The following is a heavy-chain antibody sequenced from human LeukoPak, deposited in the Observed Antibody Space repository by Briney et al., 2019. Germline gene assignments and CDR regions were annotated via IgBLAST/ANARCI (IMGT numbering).Heavy chain of an antibody. D-gene: IGHD4-17*01. J-gene: IGHJ5*02. CDR1: GGTFSSYA. Sequence: SVKVSCKASGGTFSSYAISWVRQAPGQGLEWTGRIIPIFGTANYAQKFQGRVTITTDESTSTAYMELSSLRSEDTAVYYCARGTYYGDKRGRLNWFDPWGQGTLVTVSS. CDR3: ARGTYYGDKRGRLNWFDP. CDR2: IIPIFGTA. V-gene: IGHV1-69*05.